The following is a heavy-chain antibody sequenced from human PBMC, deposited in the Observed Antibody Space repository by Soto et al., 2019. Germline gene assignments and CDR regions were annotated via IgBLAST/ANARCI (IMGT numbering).Heavy chain of an antibody. CDR1: GFTFSSYA. V-gene: IGHV3-23*01. D-gene: IGHD3-3*01. CDR3: AKGAYRFLEWLPLDY. J-gene: IGHJ4*02. Sequence: GGSLRLSCTASGFTFSSYAMSWVRQAQGKGLEWVSAISGSGGSTYYADSVKGRFTISRDNSKNTLYLQMNSLRAEDTAVYYCAKGAYRFLEWLPLDYWGQGTLVTVSS. CDR2: ISGSGGST.